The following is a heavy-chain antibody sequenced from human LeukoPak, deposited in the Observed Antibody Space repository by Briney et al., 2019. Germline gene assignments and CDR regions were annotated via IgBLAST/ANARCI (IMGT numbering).Heavy chain of an antibody. V-gene: IGHV3-23*01. CDR3: ANRGYSILQQLMTYYYDSSGYYGDYFDY. CDR2: ISGSGGST. Sequence: PGGSLRLSCAASGFTFSSYAMSWVRQAPGKGLEWVSAISGSGGSTCYADSVKGRFTISRDNSKNTLYLQMNSLRAEDTAVYYCANRGYSILQQLMTYYYDSSGYYGDYFDYWGQGTLVTVSS. J-gene: IGHJ4*02. D-gene: IGHD3-22*01. CDR1: GFTFSSYA.